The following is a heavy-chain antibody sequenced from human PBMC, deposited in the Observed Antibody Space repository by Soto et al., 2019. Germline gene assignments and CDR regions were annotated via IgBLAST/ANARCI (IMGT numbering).Heavy chain of an antibody. CDR3: ARRSSYYYDSSGYYGY. D-gene: IGHD3-22*01. CDR2: IIPIFGTA. Sequence: GASGKVSCKASGGTFSSYAIGWVRQAPGQGLEWMGGIIPIFGTANYAQKFQGRVTITADESTSTAYMELSSLRSEDTAVYYCARRSSYYYDSSGYYGYWGQGTLVTVSS. J-gene: IGHJ4*02. CDR1: GGTFSSYA. V-gene: IGHV1-69*13.